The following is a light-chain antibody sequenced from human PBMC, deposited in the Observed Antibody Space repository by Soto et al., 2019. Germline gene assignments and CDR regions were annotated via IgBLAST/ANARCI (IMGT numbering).Light chain of an antibody. J-gene: IGKJ4*01. CDR1: QGIDNW. CDR2: AAS. Sequence: DIQITKSPSSVSVSVGDSVTITCRASQGIDNWLAWYQQKPGMAPKLLISAASNLQSGVPTRFSGSGSGTDITLTINSLQSEDFATYFCQQAIHFPLAFGEGTKVEI. CDR3: QQAIHFPLA. V-gene: IGKV1-12*01.